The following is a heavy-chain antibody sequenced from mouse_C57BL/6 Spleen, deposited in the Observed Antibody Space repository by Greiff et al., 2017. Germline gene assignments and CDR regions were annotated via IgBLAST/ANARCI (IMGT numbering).Heavy chain of an antibody. CDR1: GYTFTGYW. CDR2: IYPGDGDT. J-gene: IGHJ4*01. CDR3: ARGTGTGAMDY. D-gene: IGHD4-1*01. Sequence: QVQLQQSGAELMKPGASVKLSCKATGYTFTGYWIEWVKQRPGKGLEWIGQIYPGDGDTNYNGKFKGKATLTADKSSSTAYMQLSSLTSEDSAVYFCARGTGTGAMDYWGQGTSVTVSS. V-gene: IGHV1-80*01.